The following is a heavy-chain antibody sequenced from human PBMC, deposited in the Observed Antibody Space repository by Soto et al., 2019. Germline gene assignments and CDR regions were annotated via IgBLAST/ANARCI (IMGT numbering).Heavy chain of an antibody. CDR2: INPNSGGT. V-gene: IGHV1-2*02. Sequence: QVQLVQSGAEVKKPGASVKVSCKASRYTFTGYYMRWVRQAPGQGLEWMGWINPNSGGTSYAQKFQDRVTMTRDTSITTAYMELSSLRSDDTAIYYCARGKTAAAFDYWGQGSLVTVSS. D-gene: IGHD6-13*01. CDR3: ARGKTAAAFDY. CDR1: RYTFTGYY. J-gene: IGHJ4*02.